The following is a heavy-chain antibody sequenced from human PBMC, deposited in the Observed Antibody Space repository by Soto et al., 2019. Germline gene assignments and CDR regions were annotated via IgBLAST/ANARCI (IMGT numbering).Heavy chain of an antibody. D-gene: IGHD3-10*01. J-gene: IGHJ6*02. CDR2: ISSSSSYI. CDR1: GFTFSSYA. V-gene: IGHV3-21*04. Sequence: PGGSLSLSCAASGFTFSSYAMSWVRQAPGKGLEWVSSISSSSSYIYYADSVKGRFTISRDNAKNSLYLQMNSLRAEDTAVYYCARDHPQPLWFGELSIHYYYYGMDVWGQGTTVTVSS. CDR3: ARDHPQPLWFGELSIHYYYYGMDV.